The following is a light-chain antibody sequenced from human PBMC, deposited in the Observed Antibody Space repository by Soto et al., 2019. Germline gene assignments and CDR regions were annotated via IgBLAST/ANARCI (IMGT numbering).Light chain of an antibody. J-gene: IGKJ4*01. CDR3: QQYASSPELT. CDR2: GAS. V-gene: IGKV3-20*01. CDR1: QSVSSSY. Sequence: EIVLTQSPGTLSLSPGERATLSCRASQSVSSSYLAWYQQKPGQAPRLLIYGASSRATGIPDRFSGSGSGTDFTLTIIRLEPEDFAVYYCQQYASSPELTFGGGTQVEIK.